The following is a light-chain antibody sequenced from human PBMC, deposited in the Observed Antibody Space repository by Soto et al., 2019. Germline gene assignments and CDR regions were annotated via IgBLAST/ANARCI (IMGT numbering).Light chain of an antibody. CDR1: QSVSSSY. Sequence: LSPGERATLSCRASQSVSSSYLAWYQQKPGQAPRLLIYGASSRATGIPDRFSGSGSGTDFTLTISRLEPEDFAVYYCQQYGSSPPITFGQGTRLEIK. J-gene: IGKJ5*01. CDR2: GAS. V-gene: IGKV3-20*01. CDR3: QQYGSSPPIT.